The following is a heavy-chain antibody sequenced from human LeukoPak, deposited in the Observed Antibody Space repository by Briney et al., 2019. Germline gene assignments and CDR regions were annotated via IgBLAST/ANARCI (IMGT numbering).Heavy chain of an antibody. CDR2: ISGSGSYI. J-gene: IGHJ4*02. CDR3: VRERFHGSGAPKFDF. CDR1: GFTFSDYS. D-gene: IGHD3-10*01. V-gene: IGHV3-21*06. Sequence: GGSLRLSCAASGFTFSDYSMNWVRQTPRKGLEWVSRISGSGSYIYYADSVKGRFTISRDNAKNSLHLQVNSLRAEDTAVYYCVRERFHGSGAPKFDFWGQGTLVTVSS.